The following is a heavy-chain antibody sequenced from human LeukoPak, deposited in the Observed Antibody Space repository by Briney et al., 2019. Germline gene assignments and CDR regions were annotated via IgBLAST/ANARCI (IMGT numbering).Heavy chain of an antibody. J-gene: IGHJ4*02. CDR1: GYTFTSYG. D-gene: IGHD3-9*01. CDR3: ARDRGQGPIVLRYFDWLSSQADY. CDR2: ISAYNGNT. Sequence: GASVKVSCKASGYTFTSYGISWVRQAPGQGLEWMGWISAYNGNTNYAQKLQGRVTMTTDTSTSTAYMELRSLRSDDTAVYYCARDRGQGPIVLRYFDWLSSQADYWGQGTLVTVSS. V-gene: IGHV1-18*01.